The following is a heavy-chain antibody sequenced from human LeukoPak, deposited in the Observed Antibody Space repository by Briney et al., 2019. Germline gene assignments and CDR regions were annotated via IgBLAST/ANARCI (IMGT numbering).Heavy chain of an antibody. CDR1: GFTFSDFA. CDR3: ARVRKVWFGELIYYYYYGMDV. V-gene: IGHV3-23*01. J-gene: IGHJ6*02. D-gene: IGHD3-10*01. Sequence: PGGSLRLSCAASGFTFSDFAVSWVRQAPGKGLEWVSSISNSGGSTYYADSVKGRFTISRDNSKNTLYLQMNSLRAEDTAVYYCARVRKVWFGELIYYYYYGMDVWGQGTTVTVSS. CDR2: ISNSGGST.